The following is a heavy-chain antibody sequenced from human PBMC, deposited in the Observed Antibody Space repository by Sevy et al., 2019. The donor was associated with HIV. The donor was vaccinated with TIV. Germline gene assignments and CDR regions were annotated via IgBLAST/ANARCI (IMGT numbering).Heavy chain of an antibody. D-gene: IGHD2-2*01. CDR1: GYTFTGYY. J-gene: IGHJ6*02. V-gene: IGHV1-2*02. CDR3: ARDNDYCTSANCPLCGMDV. Sequence: ASVKVSCKASGYTFTGYYMQWVRQAPGQGLEWMGWINPYSGGTNYAQKFQGRVTMTRDTSISTAYMELSRLRSDDTAVYYCARDNDYCTSANCPLCGMDVWGQGTTVTVSS. CDR2: INPYSGGT.